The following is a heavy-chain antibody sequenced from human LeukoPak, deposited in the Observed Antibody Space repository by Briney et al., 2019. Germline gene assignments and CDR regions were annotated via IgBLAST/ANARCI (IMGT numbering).Heavy chain of an antibody. D-gene: IGHD5-18*01. CDR3: AREPAMVTGIDY. V-gene: IGHV3-21*01. CDR2: ISSSSSYI. CDR1: GFTFSSYS. Sequence: GGSLRLSCAASGFTFSSYSMNRVRQAPGKGLEWVSSISSSSSYIYYADSVKGRFTISRDNAKNSLYLQMNSLRAEDTAVYYCAREPAMVTGIDYWGQGTLVTVSS. J-gene: IGHJ4*02.